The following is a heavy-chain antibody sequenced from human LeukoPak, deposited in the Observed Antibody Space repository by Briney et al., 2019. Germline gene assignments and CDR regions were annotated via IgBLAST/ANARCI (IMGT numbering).Heavy chain of an antibody. CDR1: GYTFTTCA. D-gene: IGHD3-22*01. CDR2: IHADSGNT. Sequence: VASVKVSCKTSGYTFTTCAVHWVRQAPGQRLEWMGWIHADSGNTKYSQKLQGRVTITRDTSASTAYMELSSLRSEDTAVYYCARVGYYDSSGYYGSYYYYGMDVWGQGTTVTVSS. V-gene: IGHV1-3*01. CDR3: ARVGYYDSSGYYGSYYYYGMDV. J-gene: IGHJ6*02.